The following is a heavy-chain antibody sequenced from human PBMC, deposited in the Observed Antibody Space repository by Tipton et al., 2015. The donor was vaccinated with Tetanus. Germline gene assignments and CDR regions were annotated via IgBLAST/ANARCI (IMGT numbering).Heavy chain of an antibody. V-gene: IGHV1-46*01. J-gene: IGHJ6*02. CDR2: INPSAGTT. CDR1: GYTFTNYY. CDR3: AGSYDFYDSTGYTDDGMDV. D-gene: IGHD3-22*01. Sequence: QVQLVQSGAEVKKPGASVKVSCKASGYTFTNYYMHWVRQAPGQGLEWMGVINPSAGTTRYEQKFQGRVIMTRDTSTTTVYMELNSLRSEDTAVFYCAGSYDFYDSTGYTDDGMDVWGQGP.